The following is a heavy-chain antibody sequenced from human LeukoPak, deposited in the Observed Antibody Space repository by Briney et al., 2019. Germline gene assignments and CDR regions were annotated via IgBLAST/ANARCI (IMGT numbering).Heavy chain of an antibody. D-gene: IGHD3-22*01. CDR1: GYTLTELS. CDR2: MNPNSGNT. Sequence: ASVKVSCKVSGYTLTELSMHWVRQATGQGLEWMGWMNPNSGNTGYAQKFQGRVTMTRNTSISTAYMELSSLRSEDTAVYYCASPGDDSSGYFFSWGQGTLVTVSS. CDR3: ASPGDDSSGYFFS. J-gene: IGHJ5*02. V-gene: IGHV1-8*01.